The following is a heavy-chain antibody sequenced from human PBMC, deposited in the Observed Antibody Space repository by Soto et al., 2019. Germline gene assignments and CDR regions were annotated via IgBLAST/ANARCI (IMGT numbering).Heavy chain of an antibody. CDR2: IYTSGST. CDR3: ARVLRIAVADQAWYFDL. CDR1: GGSISSYY. J-gene: IGHJ2*01. V-gene: IGHV4-4*07. Sequence: QVQLQESGPGLVKPSETLSLTCTVSGGSISSYYWSWIRQPAGKGLEWIGRIYTSGSTNYNPSLKSRVTMSVDTSKNQFSLKLSSVTAADTAVYYGARVLRIAVADQAWYFDLWGRGTLVTVSS. D-gene: IGHD6-19*01.